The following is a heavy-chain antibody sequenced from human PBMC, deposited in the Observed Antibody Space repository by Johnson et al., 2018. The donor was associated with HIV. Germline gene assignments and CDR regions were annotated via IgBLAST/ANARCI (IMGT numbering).Heavy chain of an antibody. Sequence: QMLLVESGGGVVRPGESLRLSCAPSGFTFSDYYMSWMRQAPGQGLEWVSYISSSGSNIYKADSVKGRFTISRDNAKNSLFLQMNSLRAEDTAVYYCARVGANFDAFDIWGQGTMVTVSS. CDR2: ISSSGSNI. CDR1: GFTFSDYY. D-gene: IGHD4/OR15-4a*01. J-gene: IGHJ3*02. V-gene: IGHV3-11*04. CDR3: ARVGANFDAFDI.